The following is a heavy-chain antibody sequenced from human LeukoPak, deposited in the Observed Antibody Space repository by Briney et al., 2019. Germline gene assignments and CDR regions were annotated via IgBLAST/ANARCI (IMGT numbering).Heavy chain of an antibody. CDR3: ARYPKDWELSDY. CDR1: GYTFTSYY. Sequence: ASVKVSCKASGYTFTSYYMHWVRQASGQGLEWMGIINPSGGSTSYAQKFQGRVTMTRDTSTSTVYMELSSLRSEDTAVYYCARYPKDWELSDYWGQGTLVTVSS. V-gene: IGHV1-46*01. D-gene: IGHD1-26*01. J-gene: IGHJ4*02. CDR2: INPSGGST.